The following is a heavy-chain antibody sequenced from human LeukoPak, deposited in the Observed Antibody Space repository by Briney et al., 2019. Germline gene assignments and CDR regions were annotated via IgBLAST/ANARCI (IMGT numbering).Heavy chain of an antibody. D-gene: IGHD5-12*01. CDR3: ARDGGGYDSTRFDY. CDR2: ITRDSIYT. V-gene: IGHV3-21*01. Sequence: GGSLRLSCAASGFTFNNYNMNWVRQTPGKGLEWVSSITRDSIYTFYADSVRGRLTISRDNAKNSLYLQMNSLRAEDTAVYYCARDGGGYDSTRFDYWGQGTLVTVSS. J-gene: IGHJ4*02. CDR1: GFTFNNYN.